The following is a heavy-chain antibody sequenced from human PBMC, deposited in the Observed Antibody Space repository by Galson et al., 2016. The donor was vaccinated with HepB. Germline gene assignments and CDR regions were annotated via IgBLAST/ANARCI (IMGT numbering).Heavy chain of an antibody. Sequence: SETLSLTCTVSGGSIRSYYWTWIRQPPGKGLEWLGDIYHSGSTNYNPFLKSRVAISIDTSKNEFSLRLRSVTAADTAVYYCARGPRGGSSWLARLNFNYYMDVWGKGTTVTVSS. J-gene: IGHJ6*03. CDR1: GGSIRSYY. D-gene: IGHD6-19*01. CDR3: ARGPRGGSSWLARLNFNYYMDV. CDR2: IYHSGST. V-gene: IGHV4-59*01.